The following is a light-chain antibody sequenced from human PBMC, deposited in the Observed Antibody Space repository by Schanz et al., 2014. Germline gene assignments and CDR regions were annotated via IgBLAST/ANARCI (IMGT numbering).Light chain of an antibody. CDR1: SSNVGGYNL. J-gene: IGLJ2*01. CDR3: SSYTSSNTHVV. Sequence: QSALTQPASVSGSPGQSITISCTGSSSNVGGYNLVSWYQQHPGKAPKLIIYEDNKRPSGVSNRFSGSKSGNTASLTISGLQAEDEADYYCSSYTSSNTHVVFGGGTKLTVL. V-gene: IGLV2-14*02. CDR2: EDN.